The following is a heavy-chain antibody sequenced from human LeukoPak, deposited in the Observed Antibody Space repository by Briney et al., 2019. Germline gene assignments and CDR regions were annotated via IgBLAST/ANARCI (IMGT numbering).Heavy chain of an antibody. Sequence: SETLSLTCTVSGGSISSGGYYWSWIRQPPGKGLEWIGYIYHSGSTYYNPSLKSRVTISVDRSKNQFSLKLSSVTAADTAVYYCARAMVRGVIVNWFDPWGQGTLVTVSS. J-gene: IGHJ5*02. D-gene: IGHD3-10*01. CDR1: GGSISSGGYY. V-gene: IGHV4-30-2*01. CDR3: ARAMVRGVIVNWFDP. CDR2: IYHSGST.